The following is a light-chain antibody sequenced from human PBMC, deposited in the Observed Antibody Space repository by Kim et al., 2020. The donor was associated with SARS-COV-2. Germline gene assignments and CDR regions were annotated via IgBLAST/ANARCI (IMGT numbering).Light chain of an antibody. J-gene: IGLJ2*01. CDR3: QSYDSGIQI. CDR2: EDD. CDR1: SGSIASNY. V-gene: IGLV6-57*01. Sequence: GKTVTISCTRTSGSIASNYVQWYQQRPGSFPTTVIYEDDQRPSGVHDRFSGSIDSSSNSASLTISGLKTEDEADYYCQSYDSGIQIFGGGTQLTVL.